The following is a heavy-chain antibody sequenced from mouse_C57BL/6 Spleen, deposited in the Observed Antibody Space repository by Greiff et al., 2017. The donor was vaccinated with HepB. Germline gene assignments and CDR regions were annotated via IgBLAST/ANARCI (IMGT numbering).Heavy chain of an antibody. V-gene: IGHV1-82*01. J-gene: IGHJ3*01. CDR1: GYAFSSSW. Sequence: QVQLKQSGPELVKPGASVKISCKASGYAFSSSWMNWVKQRPGKGLEWIGRIYPGDGDTNYNGKFKGKATLTADKSSSTAYMQLSSLTSEDSAVYFCAYSSYSNYGGFAYWGQGTLVTVSA. D-gene: IGHD2-5*01. CDR3: AYSSYSNYGGFAY. CDR2: IYPGDGDT.